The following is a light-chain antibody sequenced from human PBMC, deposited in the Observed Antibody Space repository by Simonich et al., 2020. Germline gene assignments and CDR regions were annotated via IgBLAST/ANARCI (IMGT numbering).Light chain of an antibody. CDR1: QSVLYSSNNKHY. CDR2: WQS. J-gene: IGKJ2*01. CDR3: QQYYSTPNT. Sequence: DIVMTQSPDSLAVSLGERATINCKYSQSVLYSSNNKHYLAWYQQKPGQPPKLLISWQSTRESGVPDRIRGSGSGTDFTLTNSSLQAEDAAVYYSQQYYSTPNTFGQGTKREIK. V-gene: IGKV4-1*01.